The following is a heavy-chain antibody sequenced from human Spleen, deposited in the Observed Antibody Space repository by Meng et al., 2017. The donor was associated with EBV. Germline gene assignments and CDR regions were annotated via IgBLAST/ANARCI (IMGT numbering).Heavy chain of an antibody. D-gene: IGHD5-18*01. Sequence: QVRRVQAGAEVVKPGASRMVSCKASGGRLRSYAIIWRRQAPGQGLEWLGWFLTILGTPNYAQRFLGRVTITADESTSSGYMELSSLRSEDTAVFYYSRESGRGYSSDYWGQGTLVTVSS. CDR3: SRESGRGYSSDY. J-gene: IGHJ4*02. V-gene: IGHV1-69*11. CDR2: FLTILGTP. CDR1: GGRLRSYA.